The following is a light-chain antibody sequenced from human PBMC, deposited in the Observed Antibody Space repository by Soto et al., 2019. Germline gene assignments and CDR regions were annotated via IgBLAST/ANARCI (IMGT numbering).Light chain of an antibody. V-gene: IGLV2-14*01. CDR2: DVN. CDR3: SSFTTSSTPVV. Sequence: QSVLTQPASVSGSPGQSITISCTGTSSDVVNYNYVSWYQQHPGQAPKVMIYDVNNRPSGVSNRFSGSKSGNTASLTISGLQAEDEADYYCSSFTTSSTPVVFGGGTQLTVL. CDR1: SSDVVNYNY. J-gene: IGLJ2*01.